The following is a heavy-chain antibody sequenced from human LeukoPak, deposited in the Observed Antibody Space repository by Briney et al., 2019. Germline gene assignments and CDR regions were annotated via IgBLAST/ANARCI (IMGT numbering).Heavy chain of an antibody. D-gene: IGHD3-10*01. CDR2: VDPEDGET. Sequence: ASVKVSCKVSGYTFTDYYMHWVQQAPGKGLEWMGLVDPEDGETIYAEKFQGRVTITADTSTDTAYMELSSLRSEDTAVYYCARDRSTVRGVINYWGQGTLVTVSS. CDR3: ARDRSTVRGVINY. J-gene: IGHJ4*02. CDR1: GYTFTDYY. V-gene: IGHV1-69-2*01.